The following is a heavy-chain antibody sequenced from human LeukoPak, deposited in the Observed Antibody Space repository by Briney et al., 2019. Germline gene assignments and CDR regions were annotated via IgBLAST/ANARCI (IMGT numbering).Heavy chain of an antibody. CDR1: GGSISSGGYS. CDR2: IYHSGST. V-gene: IGHV4-30-2*01. J-gene: IGHJ4*02. Sequence: SQTLSLTCAVSGGSISSGGYSWRWIRQPPGKGLEWIGYIYHSGSTYYNPSLKSRVTISVDRSKNQFSLKLSSVTAADTAVYYCARGSIYGGNSGFDYWGQGTLVTVSS. CDR3: ARGSIYGGNSGFDY. D-gene: IGHD4-23*01.